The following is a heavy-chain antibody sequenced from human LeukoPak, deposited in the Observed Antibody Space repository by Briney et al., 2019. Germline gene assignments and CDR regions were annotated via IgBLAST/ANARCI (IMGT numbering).Heavy chain of an antibody. J-gene: IGHJ4*02. CDR3: ARNLIPEQLVLNF. Sequence: PSETLSLTCTVSGGSISSYYWNWIRQPPGKGLEWIGYIYYTGSTNYNPSLKSRVTMSVDTSKNQFSLNLKSVTPEDTAVYYCARNLIPEQLVLNFWGQGTLVTVSS. CDR1: GGSISSYY. CDR2: IYYTGST. V-gene: IGHV4-59*01. D-gene: IGHD6-13*01.